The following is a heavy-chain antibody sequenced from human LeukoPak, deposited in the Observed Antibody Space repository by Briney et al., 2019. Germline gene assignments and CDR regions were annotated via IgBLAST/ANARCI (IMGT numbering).Heavy chain of an antibody. CDR1: GFSLSNYG. D-gene: IGHD1-14*01. Sequence: GSLRLSCAASGFSLSNYGMHWVRQAPGKGLEWVAALLYDGNTKHYADSVKGRFTISRDISKNTFYLQMNSLTAEDTAVYYCARDHRPEIQYYYMDVWGKGTTVAVSS. CDR3: ARDHRPEIQYYYMDV. V-gene: IGHV3-33*01. CDR2: LLYDGNTK. J-gene: IGHJ6*03.